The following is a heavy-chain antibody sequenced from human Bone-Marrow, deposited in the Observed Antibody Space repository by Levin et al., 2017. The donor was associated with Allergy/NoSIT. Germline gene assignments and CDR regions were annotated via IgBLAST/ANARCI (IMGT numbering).Heavy chain of an antibody. CDR1: GDSISSGSHY. V-gene: IGHV4-39*01. J-gene: IGHJ4*02. CDR3: ARLGGFLEWVLGGGAFDY. D-gene: IGHD3-3*01. Sequence: KASETLSLTCTVSGDSISSGSHYWGWIRQPPGKGLEWIGNVFSAGNTHYNPSLKSRVSLSIDTSKNQVSLNLRSVTAADTAVYYCARLGGFLEWVLGGGAFDYWGQGTLVTVSS. CDR2: VFSAGNT.